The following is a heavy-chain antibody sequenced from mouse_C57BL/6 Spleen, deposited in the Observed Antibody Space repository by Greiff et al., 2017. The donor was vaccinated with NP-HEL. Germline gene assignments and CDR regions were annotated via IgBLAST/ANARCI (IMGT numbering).Heavy chain of an antibody. J-gene: IGHJ1*03. CDR3: ARDTFTTVVGYWYFDV. V-gene: IGHV5-16*01. CDR1: GFTFSDYY. D-gene: IGHD1-1*01. CDR2: INYDGSST. Sequence: EVKLMESEGGLVQPGSSMKLSCTASGFTFSDYYMAWVRQVPEKGLEWVANINYDGSSTYYLDSLKSRFIISRDNAKNILYLQMSSLKSEDTATYYCARDTFTTVVGYWYFDVWGTGTTVTVSS.